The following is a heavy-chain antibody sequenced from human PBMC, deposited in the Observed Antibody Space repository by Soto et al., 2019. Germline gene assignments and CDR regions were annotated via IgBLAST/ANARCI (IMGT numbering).Heavy chain of an antibody. J-gene: IGHJ6*02. D-gene: IGHD1-7*01. CDR3: AKSFAGTTFYYYYGMDV. CDR2: ISYDGSNK. CDR1: GFTFSSYG. V-gene: IGHV3-30*18. Sequence: QVQLVESGGGVVQPGRSLRLSCAASGFTFSSYGMHWVRQAPGKGLEWVAVISYDGSNKYYADSVKGRFTISRDNSKNTLYLQMNSLRAEDTAVYYCAKSFAGTTFYYYYGMDVWGQGTTVTVSS.